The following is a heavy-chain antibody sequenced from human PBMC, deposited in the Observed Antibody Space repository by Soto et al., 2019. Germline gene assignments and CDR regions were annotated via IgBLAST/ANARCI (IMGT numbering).Heavy chain of an antibody. D-gene: IGHD6-19*01. Sequence: PSQTLSLTCAISGDSVSSNSGAWNWIRQSPSRGLEWLGRTYYRSKWFNDYAESVKRRITINPDTSKNQFPLQLNSVTPEDTAVYYCARSRPYTSGWYAIDIWGQGTMVTVSS. CDR2: TYYRSKWFN. CDR3: ARSRPYTSGWYAIDI. CDR1: GDSVSSNSGA. V-gene: IGHV6-1*01. J-gene: IGHJ3*02.